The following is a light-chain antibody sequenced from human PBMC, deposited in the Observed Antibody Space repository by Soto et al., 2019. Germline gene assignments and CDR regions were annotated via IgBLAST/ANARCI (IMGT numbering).Light chain of an antibody. CDR2: GAS. CDR3: QQYDSTPPT. Sequence: EIVLTQSPGTLSLSPGDRATLSCRASQSVNSNYLACNQRKPGQAPRLLIYGASNRATDIPYRFSASGSGTDFTLTITRLEAEDFAVYYCQQYDSTPPTFGQGTKVEVK. CDR1: QSVNSNY. V-gene: IGKV3-20*01. J-gene: IGKJ1*01.